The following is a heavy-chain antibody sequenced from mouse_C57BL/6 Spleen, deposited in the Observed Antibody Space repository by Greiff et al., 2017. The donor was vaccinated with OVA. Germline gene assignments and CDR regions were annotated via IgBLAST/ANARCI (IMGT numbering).Heavy chain of an antibody. Sequence: VQLQQPGTELVKPGASVKLSCKASGYTFTSYWMHWVKQRPGQGLEWIGNINPSNGGTNYNEKFKSKATLTVDKSSSTAYMQLSSLTSEDSAVYYCASNDGYRYYAMDYWGQGTTVTVSS. D-gene: IGHD2-3*01. CDR3: ASNDGYRYYAMDY. J-gene: IGHJ4*01. CDR2: INPSNGGT. CDR1: GYTFTSYW. V-gene: IGHV1-53*01.